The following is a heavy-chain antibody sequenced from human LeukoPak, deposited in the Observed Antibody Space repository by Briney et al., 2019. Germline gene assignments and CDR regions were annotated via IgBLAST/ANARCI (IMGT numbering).Heavy chain of an antibody. J-gene: IGHJ4*02. D-gene: IGHD6-13*01. CDR2: IYWDDDK. Sequence: SGPTLVNPTQTLTLTCTFSGFSLSTTGVGVAWIRQPPGKALEWLALIYWDDDKLYSPSLNSRLTITKDTSKNQVVLTMTNMDPVDTATYYCAHRSWGSSWYYFDYWGQGTLVTVSS. V-gene: IGHV2-5*02. CDR3: AHRSWGSSWYYFDY. CDR1: GFSLSTTGVG.